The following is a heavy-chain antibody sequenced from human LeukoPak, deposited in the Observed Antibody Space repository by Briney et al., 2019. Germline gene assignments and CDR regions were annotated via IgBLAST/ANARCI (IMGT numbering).Heavy chain of an antibody. CDR3: ARDKYYDSSGYYLKDLYYFDY. Sequence: RGSLRLSCAASGFTFSSYSMNWVRQAPGKGLEWVSYISSSSSTIYYADSVKGRFTISRDNAKNSLYLQMNSLRAEDTAVYYCARDKYYDSSGYYLKDLYYFDYWGQGTLVTVSS. V-gene: IGHV3-48*04. D-gene: IGHD3-22*01. CDR1: GFTFSSYS. CDR2: ISSSSSTI. J-gene: IGHJ4*02.